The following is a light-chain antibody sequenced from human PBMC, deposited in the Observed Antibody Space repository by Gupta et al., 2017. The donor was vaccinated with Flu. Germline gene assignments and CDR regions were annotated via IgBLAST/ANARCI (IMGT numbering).Light chain of an antibody. CDR2: WAS. CDR3: QQYYSTPYT. Sequence: IVITHSPDSLALSLCERATINCKPSQSVLSNPDNRNYLAWYQQKPGQPPKLLTYWASTRESGVPDRFSGSGSGTDFTLTISSLQAEDVAVYYCQQYYSTPYTFGQGTKLEIK. V-gene: IGKV4-1*01. J-gene: IGKJ2*01. CDR1: QSVLSNPDNRNY.